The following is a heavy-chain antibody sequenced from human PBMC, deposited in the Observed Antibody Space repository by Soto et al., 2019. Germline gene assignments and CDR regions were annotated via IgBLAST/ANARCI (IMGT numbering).Heavy chain of an antibody. V-gene: IGHV1-69*01. CDR1: GGTFSSYA. CDR3: ARGTHKDIVVVPAASLLHAFDI. Sequence: QVQLVQSGAEVKKPGSSVKVSCKASGGTFSSYAISWVRQAPGQGLEWMGGIIPIFGTANYAQKFQGRVTITADESTSPAYMELSSLRSEDTAVYYCARGTHKDIVVVPAASLLHAFDIWGQGTMVTVSS. CDR2: IIPIFGTA. J-gene: IGHJ3*02. D-gene: IGHD2-2*01.